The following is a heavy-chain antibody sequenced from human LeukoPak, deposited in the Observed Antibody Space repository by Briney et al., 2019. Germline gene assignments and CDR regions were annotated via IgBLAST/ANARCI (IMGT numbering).Heavy chain of an antibody. CDR3: AKDLWVQIVAALDY. J-gene: IGHJ4*02. CDR1: GFTFSSYA. D-gene: IGHD6-13*01. Sequence: GGSLRLSCAASGFTFSSYAMSWVRQAPGKGLEWVSGISGSGGSTYYADSVKGRFTISRDTSKNTLYLQMNSLRAEDTAVYYCAKDLWVQIVAALDYWGQGTLVTVSS. CDR2: ISGSGGST. V-gene: IGHV3-23*01.